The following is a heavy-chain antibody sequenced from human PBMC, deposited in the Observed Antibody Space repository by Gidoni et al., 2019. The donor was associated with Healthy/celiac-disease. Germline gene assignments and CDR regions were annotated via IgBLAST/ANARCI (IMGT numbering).Heavy chain of an antibody. CDR3: ARDRGDVVVPAAPRVRWFDP. CDR1: GGSISSGGYY. Sequence: QVQLQESGPGLVKPSQTLSLTCTVSGGSISSGGYYWSWIRQHPGKGLEWIGYIYYSGSTYYNPSLKSRVTISVDTSKNQFSLKLSSVTAADTAVYYCARDRGDVVVPAAPRVRWFDPWGQGTLVTVSS. CDR2: IYYSGST. D-gene: IGHD2-2*01. J-gene: IGHJ5*02. V-gene: IGHV4-31*03.